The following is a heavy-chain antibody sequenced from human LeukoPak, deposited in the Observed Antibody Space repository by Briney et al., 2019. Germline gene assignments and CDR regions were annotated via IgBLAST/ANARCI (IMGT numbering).Heavy chain of an antibody. CDR1: GGSFSGYY. CDR2: INHSGST. CDR3: ARGPPYDYVWGSYRPFRGHFDY. D-gene: IGHD3-16*02. J-gene: IGHJ4*02. V-gene: IGHV4-34*01. Sequence: PSETLSLTCAVYGGSFSGYYWSWIRQPPGKGLEWIGEINHSGSTNYNPSLKSRVTISVDTSKNQSSLKLSSVTAADTAVYYCARGPPYDYVWGSYRPFRGHFDYWGQGTLVTVSS.